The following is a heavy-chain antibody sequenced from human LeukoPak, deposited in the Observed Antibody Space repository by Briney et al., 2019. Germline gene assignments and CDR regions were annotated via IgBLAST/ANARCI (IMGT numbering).Heavy chain of an antibody. CDR1: GGSISSYY. V-gene: IGHV4-59*01. J-gene: IGHJ6*03. D-gene: IGHD6-13*01. Sequence: SETLSLTCTVSGGSISSYYWSWIRQPPGEGLEWIGYIYYSGSTNYNPSLKSRVTISVDTPKNQFSLKLSSVTAADTAVYYCARVGVTSYSSSWSPPGGLYYYYMDVWGKGTTVTISS. CDR2: IYYSGST. CDR3: ARVGVTSYSSSWSPPGGLYYYYMDV.